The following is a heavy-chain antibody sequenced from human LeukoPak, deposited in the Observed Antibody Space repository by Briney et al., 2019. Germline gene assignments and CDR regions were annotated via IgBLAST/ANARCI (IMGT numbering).Heavy chain of an antibody. CDR2: IRYDGSNK. D-gene: IGHD1-7*01. V-gene: IGHV3-30*02. CDR1: GFTFSSYG. Sequence: GGSLRLSCAASGFTFSSYGMYWVRQAPGKGLEWVAFIRYDGSNKYYADSVKGRFTISRDNSKNTLYLQMNSLRAEDTAVYYCARGSGTGTYNWGQGTLVTVSS. CDR3: ARGSGTGTYN. J-gene: IGHJ4*02.